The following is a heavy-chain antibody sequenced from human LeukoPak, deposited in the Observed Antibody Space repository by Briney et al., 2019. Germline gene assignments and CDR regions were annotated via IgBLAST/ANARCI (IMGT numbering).Heavy chain of an antibody. CDR3: ARRTSNPVGAIDY. CDR1: GGSISISNYY. J-gene: IGHJ4*02. V-gene: IGHV4-39*01. CDR2: ISYSGT. D-gene: IGHD1-26*01. Sequence: SETLSLTCTVSGGSISISNYYWGWIRQPPGRGLEWIGSISYSGTYYNPSLKSRLTISVDTSKNHFSLNLRSMTAADTAVYYCARRTSNPVGAIDYWGQGTLVTVSS.